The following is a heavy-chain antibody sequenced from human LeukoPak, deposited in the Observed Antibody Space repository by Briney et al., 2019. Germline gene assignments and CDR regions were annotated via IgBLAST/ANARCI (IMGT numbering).Heavy chain of an antibody. CDR1: GYTFTGYY. CDR2: INPNSGGT. J-gene: IGHJ5*02. D-gene: IGHD2-2*02. Sequence: GASMKVSCKASGYTFTGYYIHWLRQAPGQGLEWMGFINPNSGGTNYAQKFQGRVTMTRDTSISTAYMELSSLTSDDTAVYYCARDGLSYTNSNNWFDPWGQGTLVIVSS. V-gene: IGHV1-2*02. CDR3: ARDGLSYTNSNNWFDP.